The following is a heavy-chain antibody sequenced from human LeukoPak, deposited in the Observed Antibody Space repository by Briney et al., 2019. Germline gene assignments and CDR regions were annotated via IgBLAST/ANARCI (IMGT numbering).Heavy chain of an antibody. J-gene: IGHJ4*02. CDR1: GXSFTNYW. CDR2: IFPGDSTT. V-gene: IGHV5-51*01. Sequence: GESLKISFKGSGXSFTNYWIGWVRQMPGKGLELMRIIFPGDSTTRYSPSFQGQVTISADKSISTAYLQWSSLKASDSAMYYCARSLYGSGSYSLVAYWGQGTLVTVSS. D-gene: IGHD3-10*01. CDR3: ARSLYGSGSYSLVAY.